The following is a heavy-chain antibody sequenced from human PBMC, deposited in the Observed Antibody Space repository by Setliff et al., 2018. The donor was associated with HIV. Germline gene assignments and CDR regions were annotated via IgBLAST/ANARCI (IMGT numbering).Heavy chain of an antibody. J-gene: IGHJ6*02. CDR3: ARGWGGQDSYYYGMDV. CDR2: INPGGGST. CDR1: GYTSTGYY. V-gene: IGHV1-46*01. Sequence: ASVKVSCKASGYTSTGYYVHWVRQAPGQGLEWMGRINPGGGSTTYAQKFQGRVTMTRDTSTSTVYMELSSLRSQDTAMYYCARGWGGQDSYYYGMDVWGQGTTVTVSS. D-gene: IGHD3-16*01.